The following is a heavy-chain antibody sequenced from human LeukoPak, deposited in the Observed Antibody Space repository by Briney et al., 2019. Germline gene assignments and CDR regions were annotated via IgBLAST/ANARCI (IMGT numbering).Heavy chain of an antibody. CDR1: GFTFSSNY. Sequence: GGSLRLSCAASGFTFSSNYMSWVRQAPGKGLEWVSVIYSGGSTYYADSVKGRFTISRDNSKNTLYLQMNSLRAEDTAVYYCAGWKRWLQSWDYWGQGALVTVSS. J-gene: IGHJ4*02. V-gene: IGHV3-53*01. CDR3: AGWKRWLQSWDY. CDR2: IYSGGST. D-gene: IGHD5-24*01.